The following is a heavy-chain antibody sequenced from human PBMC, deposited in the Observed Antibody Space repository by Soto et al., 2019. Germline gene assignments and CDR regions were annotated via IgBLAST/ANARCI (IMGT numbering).Heavy chain of an antibody. CDR2: IDPSDSYT. D-gene: IGHD7-27*01. CDR3: ARGSLNWDGPHIDY. CDR1: S. Sequence: SIRWMGPRPGKGLEWMGRIDPSDSYTNYSPSFQGHVTISADKSISTAYLQWSSLKASDTAMYYCARGSLNWDGPHIDYWGQGTLVTVSS. V-gene: IGHV5-10-1*01. J-gene: IGHJ4*02.